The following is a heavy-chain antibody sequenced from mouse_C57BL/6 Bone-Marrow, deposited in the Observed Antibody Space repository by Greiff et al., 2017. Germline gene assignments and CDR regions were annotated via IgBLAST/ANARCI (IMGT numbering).Heavy chain of an antibody. V-gene: IGHV5-6*01. CDR2: ISSGGSYT. D-gene: IGHD1-1*01. CDR3: ARHCLLFITTVVAFDY. Sequence: EVHLVESGGDLVKPGGSLKLSCAASGFTFSSYGMSWVRQTPDKRLEWVATISSGGSYTYYPDSVTGRFTISRDNAKNTLYLQMSSLKSEDTAMYYGARHCLLFITTVVAFDYWGQGTTRTVSS. CDR1: GFTFSSYG. J-gene: IGHJ2*01.